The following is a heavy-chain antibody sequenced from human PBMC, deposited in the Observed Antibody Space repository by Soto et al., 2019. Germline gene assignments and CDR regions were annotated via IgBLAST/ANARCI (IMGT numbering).Heavy chain of an antibody. V-gene: IGHV3-64*01. Sequence: GGSLRLSCAASGFTFSSYAMHWVRQAPGKGLEYVSAISSNGGSTYYANSVKGRFTISRDNSKNTLYLQMGSLRAEDMAVYYCARVRYYGSGRPTLQYGMDVWGQGTTVTVSS. J-gene: IGHJ6*02. CDR2: ISSNGGST. D-gene: IGHD3-10*01. CDR3: ARVRYYGSGRPTLQYGMDV. CDR1: GFTFSSYA.